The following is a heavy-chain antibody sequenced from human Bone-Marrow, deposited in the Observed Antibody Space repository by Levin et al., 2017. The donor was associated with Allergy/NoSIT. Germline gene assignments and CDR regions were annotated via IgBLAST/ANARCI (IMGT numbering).Heavy chain of an antibody. CDR2: IYPGDSDT. Sequence: GGSLRLSCKGSGYSFTSYWIGWVRQMPGNGLEWMGIIYPGDSDTRYSPSFQGQVTISADKSISTAYLQWSSLKASDTAMYYCARQGDPIVVVPAAIGGFDYWGQGTLVTVSS. CDR3: ARQGDPIVVVPAAIGGFDY. CDR1: GYSFTSYW. J-gene: IGHJ4*02. V-gene: IGHV5-51*01. D-gene: IGHD2-2*01.